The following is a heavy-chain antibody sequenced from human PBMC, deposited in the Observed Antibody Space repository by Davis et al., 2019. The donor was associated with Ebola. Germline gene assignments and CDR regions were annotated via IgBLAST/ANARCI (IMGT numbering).Heavy chain of an antibody. CDR3: ARTTRGSGWFLDY. J-gene: IGHJ4*02. Sequence: GESLKISCAASGCTFSSYSMNWVRQAPGKGLEWVSSISRSSSYIYYADSVKGRFTISRDNAKNSLYLQMNSLRAEDTAVYYCARTTRGSGWFLDYWGQGTLVTVSS. V-gene: IGHV3-21*04. D-gene: IGHD6-19*01. CDR2: ISRSSSYI. CDR1: GCTFSSYS.